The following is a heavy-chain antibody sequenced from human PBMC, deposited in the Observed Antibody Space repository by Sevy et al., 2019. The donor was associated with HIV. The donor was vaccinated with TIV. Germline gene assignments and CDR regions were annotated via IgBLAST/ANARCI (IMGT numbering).Heavy chain of an antibody. CDR3: AKGSTSSSEVGYYDY. Sequence: GGSLRLSCTASGFTFGSYAMSWVRQAPGKGLEWVSVISGNGGHTYYADSVKGRFTISRDTSKNTLYLQMNSLRAEDTAVYYCAKGSTSSSEVGYYDYWGQGTLVTVSS. V-gene: IGHV3-23*01. CDR1: GFTFGSYA. CDR2: ISGNGGHT. D-gene: IGHD2-2*01. J-gene: IGHJ4*02.